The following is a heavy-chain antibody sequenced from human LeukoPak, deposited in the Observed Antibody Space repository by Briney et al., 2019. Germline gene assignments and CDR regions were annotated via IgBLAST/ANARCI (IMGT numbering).Heavy chain of an antibody. V-gene: IGHV3-33*06. J-gene: IGHJ5*02. D-gene: IGHD1-26*01. CDR3: AKDGIVGATTSWFDP. CDR1: GFTFSSYG. Sequence: PGGSLRLSCAASGFTFSSYGMHWVRQAPGKGLEGVAVIWYDGSNKYYADSVKGRFTISRDNSKNTLYLQMNSLRAEDTAVYYCAKDGIVGATTSWFDPWGQGTLVTVSS. CDR2: IWYDGSNK.